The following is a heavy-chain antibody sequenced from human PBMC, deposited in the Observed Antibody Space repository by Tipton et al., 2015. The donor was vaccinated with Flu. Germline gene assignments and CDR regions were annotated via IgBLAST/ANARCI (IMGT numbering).Heavy chain of an antibody. D-gene: IGHD2-15*01. CDR2: ISGSGGST. V-gene: IGHV3-23*01. Sequence: SLRLSCAASGFTFSSYAMSWVRQAPGKGLEWVSAISGSGGSTYYADSVKGRFTISRDNSKNTLYLQMNSLRAEDTAVYYCAKDLTDLGYCSGGSCYDRGFDYWGQGTLVTVSS. CDR3: AKDLTDLGYCSGGSCYDRGFDY. CDR1: GFTFSSYA. J-gene: IGHJ4*02.